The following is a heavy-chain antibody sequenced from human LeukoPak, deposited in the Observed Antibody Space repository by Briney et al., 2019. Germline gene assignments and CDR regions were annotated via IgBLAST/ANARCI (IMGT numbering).Heavy chain of an antibody. CDR3: AKDRSSGTFDY. CDR2: ISWNSGSI. CDR1: GFTFDDYA. Sequence: GGSLRLSCAASGFTFDDYAMHWVRQAPGKGLEWVSGISWNSGSIGYADSVKGRFTISRDNAKNPLYLQMNSLRAEDTALYYCAKDRSSGTFDYWGQGTLVTVSS. J-gene: IGHJ4*02. V-gene: IGHV3-9*01. D-gene: IGHD3-3*01.